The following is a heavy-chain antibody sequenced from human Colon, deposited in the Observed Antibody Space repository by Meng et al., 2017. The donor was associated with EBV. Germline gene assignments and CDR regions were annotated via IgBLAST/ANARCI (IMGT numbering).Heavy chain of an antibody. V-gene: IGHV4-34*01. CDR3: ASSDCSGGTCYLDC. J-gene: IGHJ4*02. Sequence: QVPLQQWGAGLLKPSETLSLTCTVYGGSFRDSYWTWIRQPPGKGLEWIGEINHVGSTTYNPSLKSRVTISVDTSKNQFSLKLSSVTAADAAVYYCASSDCSGGTCYLDCWGQGTLVTVSS. CDR2: INHVGST. D-gene: IGHD2-15*01. CDR1: GGSFRDSY.